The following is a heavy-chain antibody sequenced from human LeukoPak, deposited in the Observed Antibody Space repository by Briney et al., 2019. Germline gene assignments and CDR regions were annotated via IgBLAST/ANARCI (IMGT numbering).Heavy chain of an antibody. D-gene: IGHD2-15*01. J-gene: IGHJ5*02. CDR1: GGTFSSYA. CDR2: IIPIFGTA. Sequence: GGSVKVSCKASGGTFSSYAISWVRQAPGQGLEWMGGIIPIFGTANYAQKFQGRVTITADESTSTAYMELSSLRSEDTAVYYCARDRRQDIVVVVAARNWFDPWGQGTLASVSS. CDR3: ARDRRQDIVVVVAARNWFDP. V-gene: IGHV1-69*13.